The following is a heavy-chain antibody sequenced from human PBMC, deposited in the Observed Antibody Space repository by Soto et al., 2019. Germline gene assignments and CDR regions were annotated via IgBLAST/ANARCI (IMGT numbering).Heavy chain of an antibody. Sequence: ASVKVSCKASGCTFSSYAISWVRQAPGQGLEWMGGIIPIFGTANYAQKFQGRVTITADKSTSTAYMELSSLRSEDTAVYYCATPDTPMVHKYGYFDYWGQGTLVTVSS. CDR2: IIPIFGTA. D-gene: IGHD5-18*01. J-gene: IGHJ4*02. CDR3: ATPDTPMVHKYGYFDY. CDR1: GCTFSSYA. V-gene: IGHV1-69*06.